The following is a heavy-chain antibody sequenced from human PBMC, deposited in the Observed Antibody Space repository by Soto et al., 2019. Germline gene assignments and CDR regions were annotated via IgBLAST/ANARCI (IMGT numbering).Heavy chain of an antibody. CDR3: ARENTGTTLTFDI. CDR2: INPSGGST. CDR1: GYTFTSYY. V-gene: IGHV1-46*01. Sequence: ASVKVSCKASGYTFTSYYMHWVRQAPGQGLEWMGIINPSGGSTNYAQKFQGRVTMTRDTSTSTDYMELSRLRSDDTAVYYCARENTGTTLTFDIWGQGTMVTVSS. D-gene: IGHD1-7*01. J-gene: IGHJ3*02.